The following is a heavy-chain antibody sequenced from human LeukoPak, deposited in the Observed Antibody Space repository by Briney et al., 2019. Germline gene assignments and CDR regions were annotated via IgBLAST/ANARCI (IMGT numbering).Heavy chain of an antibody. D-gene: IGHD3-10*01. CDR2: IKQDGSEK. V-gene: IGHV3-7*01. J-gene: IGHJ5*02. Sequence: GGSLRLSCAASGFTFSSYWTSWVRQAPGKGLEWVANIKQDGSEKYYVDSVKGRFTISRDNAKNSLYLQMNSLRAEDTAVYYCARDRYGSGRPYNWFDPWGQGTLVTVSS. CDR1: GFTFSSYW. CDR3: ARDRYGSGRPYNWFDP.